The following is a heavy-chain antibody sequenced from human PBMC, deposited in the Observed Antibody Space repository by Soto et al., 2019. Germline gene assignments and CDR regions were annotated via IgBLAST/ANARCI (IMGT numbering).Heavy chain of an antibody. V-gene: IGHV5-51*01. CDR3: ARSNGEDYYDSSGPFDY. D-gene: IGHD3-22*01. CDR1: GYSLTSYW. J-gene: IGHJ4*02. CDR2: IYPGDSDT. Sequence: GESLKISCKGSGYSLTSYWIGWVRQMPGKGLEWMGIIYPGDSDTRYSPSFQGQVTISADKSISTAYLQWSSLKASDTAMYYCARSNGEDYYDSSGPFDYWGQGTLVTVSS.